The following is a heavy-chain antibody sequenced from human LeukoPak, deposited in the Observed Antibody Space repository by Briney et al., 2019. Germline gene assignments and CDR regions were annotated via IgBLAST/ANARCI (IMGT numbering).Heavy chain of an antibody. J-gene: IGHJ4*02. V-gene: IGHV3-74*01. CDR2: INTDGSIT. Sequence: PGGSLRLSCAASGFTFSDYWIHWVRQAPGKGLVWVSRINTDGSITNYADSVKGRFSISRDNAKNSLYLQMNSLRAEDTAVYYCAKRYFDYWGQGTLVTVSS. CDR3: AKRYFDY. CDR1: GFTFSDYW.